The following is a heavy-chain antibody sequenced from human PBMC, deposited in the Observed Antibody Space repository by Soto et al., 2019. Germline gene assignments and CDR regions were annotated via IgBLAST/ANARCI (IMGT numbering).Heavy chain of an antibody. D-gene: IGHD6-13*01. V-gene: IGHV1-2*04. Sequence: ASVKVSCKASGCTFTGYYMHWVRQAPGQGLEWMGWINPNSGGTNYAQKFQGWVTMTRDTSISTAYMELSRLRSDDTAVYYCAREGSSWYLNYYYGMDVWGQGTTVTVSS. J-gene: IGHJ6*02. CDR2: INPNSGGT. CDR3: AREGSSWYLNYYYGMDV. CDR1: GCTFTGYY.